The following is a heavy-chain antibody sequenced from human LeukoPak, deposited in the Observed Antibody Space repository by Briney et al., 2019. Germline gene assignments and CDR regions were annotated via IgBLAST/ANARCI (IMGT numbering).Heavy chain of an antibody. J-gene: IGHJ4*02. CDR1: GYSISSGYY. CDR2: IYHSGST. V-gene: IGHV4-38-2*02. D-gene: IGHD2-2*01. CDR3: AREHQLLRGNEN. Sequence: SETLSLTCAVSGYSISSGYYWGWIRQPPGKGLEWIGSIYHSGSTYYNPSLKSRVAISVDTSKNQFSLKLSSVTAADTAVYYCAREHQLLRGNENWGQGTLVTVSS.